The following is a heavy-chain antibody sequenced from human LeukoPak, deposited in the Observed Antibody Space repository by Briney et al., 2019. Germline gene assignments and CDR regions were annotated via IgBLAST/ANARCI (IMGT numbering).Heavy chain of an antibody. CDR1: GFAFSNFA. J-gene: IGHJ5*02. CDR2: ISGTGGST. Sequence: GGSLRLYCAASGFAFSNFAMTWVRQAPGKGLQWVAAISGTGGSTYYADSMKGRLTISRDNSKSTLYLQMYSLRAEDTAVYYCAKRGSPGRLSWFDPWGQGTLVIVSS. CDR3: AKRGSPGRLSWFDP. D-gene: IGHD6-25*01. V-gene: IGHV3-23*01.